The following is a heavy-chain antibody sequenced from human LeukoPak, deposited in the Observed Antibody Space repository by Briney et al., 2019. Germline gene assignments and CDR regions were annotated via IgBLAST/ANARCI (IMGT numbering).Heavy chain of an antibody. J-gene: IGHJ5*02. CDR2: IWYDGSNK. CDR3: ARDQGTSTTAPKRKGRFDP. CDR1: GFTFSNHG. D-gene: IGHD1-1*01. V-gene: IGHV3-33*01. Sequence: GGSLRLSCASSGFTFSNHGMHWVRQAPGKGLEWVALIWYDGSNKEYAESVKGRFTISRDNSKDTLYLQLNSLRDEDTAVYYCARDQGTSTTAPKRKGRFDPWGQGTLVTVSS.